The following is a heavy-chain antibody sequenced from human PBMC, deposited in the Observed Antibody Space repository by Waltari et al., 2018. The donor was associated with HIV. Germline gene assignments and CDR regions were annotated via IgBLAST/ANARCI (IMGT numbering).Heavy chain of an antibody. CDR3: ARAKMGDGYKSVYYFDY. Sequence: EVQLVESGGGLVKPGRSLRLSCTASGFTFGDYGLSWLRQPPGKGLEWVGFVRSSPSGGTTEYAASVKGRFTISRLDSKFIAYLHMNSLKTEDTGMYYCARAKMGDGYKSVYYFDYWGQGTLVTVSS. CDR2: VRSSPSGGTT. CDR1: GFTFGDYG. V-gene: IGHV3-49*05. D-gene: IGHD5-12*01. J-gene: IGHJ4*02.